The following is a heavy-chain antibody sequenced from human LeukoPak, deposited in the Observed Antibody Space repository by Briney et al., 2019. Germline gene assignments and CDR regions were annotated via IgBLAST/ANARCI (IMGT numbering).Heavy chain of an antibody. Sequence: RPSETLSLTCTVSGGSISTYYWSWIRQPPGKGLEWIAYIYNSGSTNSNPSLKSRVTISVDTSKNQFSLRLSSVTAADTAVYYCARIYYDSGAYYRCAFDIWGQGTMVSVSS. V-gene: IGHV4-59*01. J-gene: IGHJ3*02. CDR3: ARIYYDSGAYYRCAFDI. CDR1: GGSISTYY. D-gene: IGHD3-22*01. CDR2: IYNSGST.